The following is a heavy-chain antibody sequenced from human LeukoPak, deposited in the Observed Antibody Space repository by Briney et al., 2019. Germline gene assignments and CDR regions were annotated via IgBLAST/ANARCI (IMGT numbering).Heavy chain of an antibody. Sequence: PSETLSLTCSVSGDSISNYYWSWIRQSAGKGLEWIGRIYSSGSTDYNPSLKSRVSMSVDTSKNQFSLRLSSVTAADTAVYYCAREGYSSSYDAFDIWGQGTMVTVSS. D-gene: IGHD6-13*01. J-gene: IGHJ3*02. V-gene: IGHV4-4*07. CDR2: IYSSGST. CDR3: AREGYSSSYDAFDI. CDR1: GDSISNYY.